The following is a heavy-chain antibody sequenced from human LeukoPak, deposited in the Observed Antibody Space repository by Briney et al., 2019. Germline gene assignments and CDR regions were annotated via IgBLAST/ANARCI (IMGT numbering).Heavy chain of an antibody. CDR2: IYYSGST. J-gene: IGHJ4*02. V-gene: IGHV4-59*01. Sequence: PSETLSLTCTVSGGSISSYYWSWIRQPPGKGLEWIGYIYYSGSTNYNPSLKSRVTISVDTSKNQFSLKLSSVTAADTAVYYCARAGRWLQLGYFDYWGQGTLVTVSS. CDR1: GGSISSYY. CDR3: ARAGRWLQLGYFDY. D-gene: IGHD5-24*01.